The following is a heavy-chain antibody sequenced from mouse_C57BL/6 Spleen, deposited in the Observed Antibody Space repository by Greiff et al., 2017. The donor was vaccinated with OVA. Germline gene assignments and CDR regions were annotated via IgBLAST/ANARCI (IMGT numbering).Heavy chain of an antibody. D-gene: IGHD2-3*01. CDR2: IHPSDSET. CDR1: GYTFTSYW. V-gene: IGHV1-61*01. CDR3: ARGLLQDFDY. Sequence: QVQLQQPGAELVRPGSSVKLSCKASGYTFTSYWMDWVKQRPGQGLEWIGNIHPSDSETHYNQKFKDKATLTVDKSSSTAYMQLSSLTSEDSAVYYCARGLLQDFDYWGQGTTLTVSS. J-gene: IGHJ2*01.